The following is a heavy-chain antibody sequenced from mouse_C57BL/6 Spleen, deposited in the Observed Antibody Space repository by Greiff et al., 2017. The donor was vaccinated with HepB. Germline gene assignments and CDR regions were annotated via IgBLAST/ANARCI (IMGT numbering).Heavy chain of an antibody. Sequence: EVQLQQSGPELVKPGASVKIPCKASGYTFTDYNMDWVKQSHGKSLECIGDINPNNGGTIYNQKFKGKATLTVDKSSSTAYMELRSLTSEDTAVYYCARCDGSSHFDYWGQGATLTVSS. D-gene: IGHD1-1*01. J-gene: IGHJ2*01. CDR1: GYTFTDYN. CDR3: ARCDGSSHFDY. V-gene: IGHV1-18*01. CDR2: INPNNGGT.